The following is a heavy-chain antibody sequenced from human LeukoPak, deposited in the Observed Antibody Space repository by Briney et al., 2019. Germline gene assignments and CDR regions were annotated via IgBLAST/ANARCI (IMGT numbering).Heavy chain of an antibody. CDR1: GFTFSSYW. V-gene: IGHV3-7*03. D-gene: IGHD4-17*01. J-gene: IGHJ4*02. CDR3: VLSGYGDYYFDS. Sequence: GGSLRLSCAASGFTFSSYWMSWVRQAPGKGLEWVANIKQDGSEKYYVDSVQGRFTISRDNSKNTLYLQINSLRAEDTAVYYCVLSGYGDYYFDSWGQGTLVTVSS. CDR2: IKQDGSEK.